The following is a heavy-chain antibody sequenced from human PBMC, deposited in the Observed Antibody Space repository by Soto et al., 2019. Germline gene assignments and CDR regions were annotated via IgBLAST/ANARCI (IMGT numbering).Heavy chain of an antibody. Sequence: GGSLRLSCAASGFTLGSYGMSWGGQAPGKGLEWVSAVNPNDQGINYTASVQGQFTISRDFSKNTVFLHRDSLRAEDTAVYYCAKDRDSPRDYFHYWGQGTLVTVSS. V-gene: IGHV3-23*01. CDR2: VNPNDQGI. J-gene: IGHJ4*02. CDR1: GFTLGSYG. CDR3: AKDRDSPRDYFHY.